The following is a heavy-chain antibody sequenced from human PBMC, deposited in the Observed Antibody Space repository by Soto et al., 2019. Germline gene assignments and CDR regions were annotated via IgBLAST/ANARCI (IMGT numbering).Heavy chain of an antibody. CDR2: INHSGST. CDR3: ARGLRGAVAGPPYFDY. CDR1: GGSFSGYY. V-gene: IGHV4-34*01. Sequence: SETLSLTCAVYGGSFSGYYWGWIRQPPGKGLEWIGEINHSGSTNYNPSLKSRVTISVDTSKNQFSLKLSSVTAADTAVYYCARGLRGAVAGPPYFDYWGQGTLVTVSS. J-gene: IGHJ4*02. D-gene: IGHD6-19*01.